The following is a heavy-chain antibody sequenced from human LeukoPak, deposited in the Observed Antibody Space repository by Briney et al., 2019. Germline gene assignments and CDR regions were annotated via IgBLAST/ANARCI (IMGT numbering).Heavy chain of an antibody. CDR2: IYYSGST. D-gene: IGHD1-1*01. Sequence: SETLSLTCTVSGDSSDNNGFYWGWLRQPPGKGLEWIGNIYYSGSTYYNPSLKSRVTTSVDTSKNQFSLKLSSVTAADTAVHYCARGTRGSDSSFDFWGQGTLVTVSS. CDR3: ARGTRGSDSSFDF. CDR1: GDSSDNNGFY. J-gene: IGHJ4*02. V-gene: IGHV4-39*07.